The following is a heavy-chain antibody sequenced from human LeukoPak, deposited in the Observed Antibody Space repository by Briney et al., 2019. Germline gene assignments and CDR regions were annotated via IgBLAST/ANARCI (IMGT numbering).Heavy chain of an antibody. D-gene: IGHD3-10*01. CDR1: GFTFSSYA. J-gene: IGHJ4*02. Sequence: PGGSLRLSCAASGFTFSSYAMSWVRQAPGKGLEWVSAISGGGGSTYYADSVKGRFTISRDNSKNTLYLQMNSLRAEDTAVYYCAKGRSPYYYGSGSLIDYWGQGTLVTVSS. CDR3: AKGRSPYYYGSGSLIDY. CDR2: ISGGGGST. V-gene: IGHV3-23*01.